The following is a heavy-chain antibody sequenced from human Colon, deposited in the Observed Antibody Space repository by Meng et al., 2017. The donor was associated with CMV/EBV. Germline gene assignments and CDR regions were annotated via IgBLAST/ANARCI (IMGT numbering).Heavy chain of an antibody. V-gene: IGHV4-61*01. CDR2: ISYSGNT. J-gene: IGHJ4*02. CDR1: GGSVNSGSYY. D-gene: IGHD6-19*01. CDR3: ARETSGWSTGIDY. Sequence: GSLRLSCNVSGGSVNSGSYYWTWIRQPPGKGLEWIGYISYSGNTNYNPSLKSRLTIEVDTSRNQFSRKLTSLSAADTAMYYCARETSGWSTGIDYWGQETLVTVSS.